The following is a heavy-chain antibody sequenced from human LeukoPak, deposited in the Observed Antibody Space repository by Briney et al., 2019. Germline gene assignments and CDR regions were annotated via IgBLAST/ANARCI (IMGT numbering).Heavy chain of an antibody. V-gene: IGHV5-51*01. CDR1: GYSFTSYW. D-gene: IGHD6-13*01. J-gene: IGHJ5*02. Sequence: MRGESLKISCKGSGYSFTSYWIGWVRQMPGKGLEWMGIIYPADSDTRYSPSFQGQVTLSADKSISTAYLQWSSLKASDTAMYYCARHEFPGQQQLATNWFDPWGQGTLVTVSS. CDR2: IYPADSDT. CDR3: ARHEFPGQQQLATNWFDP.